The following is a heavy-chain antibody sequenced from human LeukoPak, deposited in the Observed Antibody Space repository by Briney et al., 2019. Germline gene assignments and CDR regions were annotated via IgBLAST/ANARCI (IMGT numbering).Heavy chain of an antibody. V-gene: IGHV3-30-3*01. D-gene: IGHD2-2*01. CDR1: GFTFSSYA. J-gene: IGHJ4*02. Sequence: PGGSLRLSCAASGFTFSSYAMHWVRQAPGKGLECVAVISYDETNKYYADSVKGRFTISRDNSKNTLYLQMNSLRAEDTAVYYCPRDHCSSTNCYQDFWGQGTLVTVSS. CDR2: ISYDETNK. CDR3: PRDHCSSTNCYQDF.